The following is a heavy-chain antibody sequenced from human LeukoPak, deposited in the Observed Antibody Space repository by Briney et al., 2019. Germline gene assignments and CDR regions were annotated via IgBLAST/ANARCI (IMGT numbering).Heavy chain of an antibody. CDR2: INHSGST. Sequence: SETLSLTCAVYGGSFSGYYWSWIRQPPGKGLEWIGEINHSGSTNYNPSLKSRVTISVDTSKNQFSLKLSSVTAADTAVYYCARLGVRVVPAAVFDYWGQGTPVTVSS. V-gene: IGHV4-34*01. CDR1: GGSFSGYY. J-gene: IGHJ4*02. D-gene: IGHD2-2*01. CDR3: ARLGVRVVPAAVFDY.